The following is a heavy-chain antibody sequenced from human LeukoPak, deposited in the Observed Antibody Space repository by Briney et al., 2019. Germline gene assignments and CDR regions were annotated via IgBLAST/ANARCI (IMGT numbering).Heavy chain of an antibody. V-gene: IGHV3-21*01. D-gene: IGHD1-1*01. CDR1: GFTFSSYM. CDR3: ARSLTTLTYEGY. J-gene: IGHJ4*02. Sequence: GGSLRLSCAASGFTFSSYMMSWVRQAPGKGLEWVSSINSGSTYTYYTESVKGRFTVSRDNAKNSLFLQMNSLRAEDTAIYYCARSLTTLTYEGYWGQGTLVTVSS. CDR2: INSGSTYT.